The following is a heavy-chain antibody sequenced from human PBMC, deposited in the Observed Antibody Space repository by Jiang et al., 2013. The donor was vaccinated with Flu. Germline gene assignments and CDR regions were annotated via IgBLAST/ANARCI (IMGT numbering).Heavy chain of an antibody. V-gene: IGHV3-69-1*01. J-gene: IGHJ6*01. Sequence: KGLEWVSSMSTSNYIYYANSVKGRFTISRDNAKNSLYLQMNSLRAEDTAVYYCARDEEGIQYGMDVWGPRDPRSPSPQ. CDR3: ARDEEGIQYGMDV. CDR2: MSTSNYI.